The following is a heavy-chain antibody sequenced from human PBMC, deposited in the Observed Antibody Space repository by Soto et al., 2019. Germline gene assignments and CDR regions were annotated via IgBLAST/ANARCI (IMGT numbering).Heavy chain of an antibody. Sequence: GGSLSLSCAASGFTFSSYAMHWVRQAPGKGLEWVAVISYDGSNKYYADSVKGRFTISRDNSKNTLYLQMNSLRLDDTAVYYCAKEITPRSSNGWPFDSWGQGTLVTVSS. CDR3: AKEITPRSSNGWPFDS. CDR1: GFTFSSYA. CDR2: ISYDGSNK. D-gene: IGHD6-19*01. V-gene: IGHV3-30-3*01. J-gene: IGHJ4*02.